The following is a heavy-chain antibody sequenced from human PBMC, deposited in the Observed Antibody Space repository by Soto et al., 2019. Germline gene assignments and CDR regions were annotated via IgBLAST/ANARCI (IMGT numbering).Heavy chain of an antibody. CDR3: AKDGTYCSSTSCPPDDY. J-gene: IGHJ4*02. CDR1: GFTFSSYA. Sequence: GRPIRLSYTASGFTFSSYAMSWVRQTTEKGLEWVSAISGSGGSTYYADSVKGRFTISRDNSKNTLYLQMNSLRAEDTAVYYCAKDGTYCSSTSCPPDDYWGQGTLVTVSS. CDR2: ISGSGGST. V-gene: IGHV3-23*01. D-gene: IGHD2-2*01.